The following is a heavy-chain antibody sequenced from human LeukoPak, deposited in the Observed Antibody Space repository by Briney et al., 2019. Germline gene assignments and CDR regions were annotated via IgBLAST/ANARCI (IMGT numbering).Heavy chain of an antibody. Sequence: SETLSLTCTVSGGSISSGSYYWSWIRQPAGKGLEWIGRIYTSGSTAYNPPLKSRVTISVDTSKTQFSLKLSSVTAADTAVYYCARGGAYYDILTGYYRSGDYWGQGTLVTVSS. CDR2: IYTSGST. V-gene: IGHV4-61*02. J-gene: IGHJ4*02. CDR1: GGSISSGSYY. D-gene: IGHD3-9*01. CDR3: ARGGAYYDILTGYYRSGDY.